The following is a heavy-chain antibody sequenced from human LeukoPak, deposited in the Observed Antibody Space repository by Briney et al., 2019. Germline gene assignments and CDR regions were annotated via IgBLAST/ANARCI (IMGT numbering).Heavy chain of an antibody. CDR2: ISGSGGST. Sequence: GGSLRLSGAASGLTFSSYAMSWVRQAPGKGLEWVSAISGSGGSTYYADSVKGRLTISRDNSKNTLYLQMNSLRAEDTAVYYCAKADGSSSWGFFYYYYYMDVWGKGTTVTVSS. CDR1: GLTFSSYA. CDR3: AKADGSSSWGFFYYYYYMDV. V-gene: IGHV3-23*01. D-gene: IGHD6-13*01. J-gene: IGHJ6*03.